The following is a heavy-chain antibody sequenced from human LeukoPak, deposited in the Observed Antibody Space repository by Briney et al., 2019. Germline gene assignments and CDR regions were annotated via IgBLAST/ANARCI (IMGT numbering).Heavy chain of an antibody. CDR2: IYYSGST. CDR1: GGSISSYY. Sequence: PSETLSLTCTVSGGSISSYYWSWIRQPPGKGLEWIGYIYYSGSTYYNPSLKSRVTISVDTSKNQFSLKLSSVTAADTAVYYCARDQSHSSSWYPNAFDIWGQGTMVTVSS. V-gene: IGHV4-59*12. CDR3: ARDQSHSSSWYPNAFDI. J-gene: IGHJ3*02. D-gene: IGHD6-13*01.